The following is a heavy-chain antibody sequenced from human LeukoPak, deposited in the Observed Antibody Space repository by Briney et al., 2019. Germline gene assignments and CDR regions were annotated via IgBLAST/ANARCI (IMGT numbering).Heavy chain of an antibody. CDR1: GASISNSFYF. CDR2: IRYSGSA. Sequence: SETLSLTCTVSGASISNSFYFWGWVRQPPGTGLEWIGHIRYSGSAYHNPSLKSRVTISVDTSKNQFSLKLSSVTAADAAVYYCATRIAAIQWDQGTLVTVSS. V-gene: IGHV4-39*07. J-gene: IGHJ4*02. D-gene: IGHD6-6*01. CDR3: ATRIAAIQ.